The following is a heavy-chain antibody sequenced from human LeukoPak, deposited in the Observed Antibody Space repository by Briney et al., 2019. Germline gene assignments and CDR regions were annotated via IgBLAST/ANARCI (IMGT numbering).Heavy chain of an antibody. D-gene: IGHD1-26*01. CDR2: ISGSSYHI. V-gene: IGHV3-21*01. CDR1: GFTFSTCS. J-gene: IGHJ4*02. Sequence: GGSLRLSCAASGFTFSTCSMKWVRQAPGKALEWVSSISGSSYHIRYADSVKGRFTISRDNANNLLYLQMNSLRAEDTAVYYCASGTIVGARGADNWGQGTLVTVSS. CDR3: ASGTIVGARGADN.